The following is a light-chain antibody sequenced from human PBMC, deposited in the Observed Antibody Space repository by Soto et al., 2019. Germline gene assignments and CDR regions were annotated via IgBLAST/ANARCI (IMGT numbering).Light chain of an antibody. CDR3: QQYEAVVT. CDR1: QSLTNNY. J-gene: IGKJ1*01. V-gene: IGKV3-20*01. CDR2: GAS. Sequence: EIVWTQSPGTLSLSPGERATLSGRASQSLTNNYFAWYQQKPGRALRLLIDGASTRATGIPDRFSGSGSGTDFTLTISRLAHEDVAVYYCQQYEAVVTFGQGTKVEI.